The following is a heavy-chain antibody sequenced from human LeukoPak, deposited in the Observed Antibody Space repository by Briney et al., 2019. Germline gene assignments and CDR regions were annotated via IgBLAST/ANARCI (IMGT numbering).Heavy chain of an antibody. CDR2: ISAYNSNT. D-gene: IGHD3-10*01. CDR1: GYTFSSYG. CDR3: ARGHATEYFYGSGSPHFDY. Sequence: GASVKVSFMASGYTFSSYGINWVRQAPGQGLEWMGWISAYNSNTNYAQNLQGRVTMTTDTSTSTAYMELRSLRSDDTAVYYCARGHATEYFYGSGSPHFDYWGQGTLVTVSS. V-gene: IGHV1-18*01. J-gene: IGHJ4*02.